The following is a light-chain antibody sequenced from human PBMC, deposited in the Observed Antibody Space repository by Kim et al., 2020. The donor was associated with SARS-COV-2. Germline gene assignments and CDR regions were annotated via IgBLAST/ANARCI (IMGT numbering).Light chain of an antibody. J-gene: IGLJ3*02. CDR2: STN. Sequence: PGDNVTLPWPYSTGEITSDSYPNWFQQKPGQAPRPLIYSTNNNHPWTPARFSGSLLGGKAALTLSGVQPEDEADYYCVLHYSGGQVFGGGTQLTVL. CDR3: VLHYSGGQV. CDR1: TGEITSDSY. V-gene: IGLV7-43*01.